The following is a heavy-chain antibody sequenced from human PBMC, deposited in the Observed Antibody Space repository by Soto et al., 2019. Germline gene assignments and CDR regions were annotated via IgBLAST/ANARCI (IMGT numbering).Heavy chain of an antibody. CDR3: ARLGGYYQAFDQ. D-gene: IGHD3-22*01. Sequence: SETLSLTWTVSGGSMKTYDWVWFRQPPGKGLEWVGYIYYSGGTTYSPSLKSRVTISVDTSKNQFSLKLNSVTAADTAVYYCARLGGYYQAFDQWGQGSLVTVSS. CDR1: GGSMKTYD. V-gene: IGHV4-59*08. J-gene: IGHJ4*02. CDR2: IYYSGGT.